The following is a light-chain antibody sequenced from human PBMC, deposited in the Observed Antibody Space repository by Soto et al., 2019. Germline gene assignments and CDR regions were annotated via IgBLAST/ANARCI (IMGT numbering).Light chain of an antibody. Sequence: QSVLTQPPSVSAAPRQRVTITCSGSSSNIGNNAVNWYQQFPGKAPRLLIHFDDRVASGVSDRFSGSKSDTSASLAISGLQSEDEAAYYCAVWDDSLNGPLFGGGTKLTVL. J-gene: IGLJ3*02. CDR1: SSNIGNNA. CDR3: AVWDDSLNGPL. CDR2: FDD. V-gene: IGLV1-36*01.